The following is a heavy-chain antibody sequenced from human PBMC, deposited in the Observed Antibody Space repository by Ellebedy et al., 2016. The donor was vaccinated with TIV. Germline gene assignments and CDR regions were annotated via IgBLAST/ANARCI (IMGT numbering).Heavy chain of an antibody. CDR3: ARDSDFPKRFIDY. J-gene: IGHJ4*02. CDR1: GFTFSSYA. Sequence: GESLKISCAASGFTFSSYAMHWVRQAPGKGLEWVAVISYDGSNKYYADSVKGRFTISRDNSKNTLYLQMNSLRAEDTAVYYCARDSDFPKRFIDYWGQGTLVTVSS. CDR2: ISYDGSNK. V-gene: IGHV3-30*04. D-gene: IGHD2-21*01.